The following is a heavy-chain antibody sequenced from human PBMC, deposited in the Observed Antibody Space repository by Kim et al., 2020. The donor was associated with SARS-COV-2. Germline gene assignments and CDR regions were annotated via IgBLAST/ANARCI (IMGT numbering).Heavy chain of an antibody. Sequence: SETLSLTCTVSGGSISSSTYNWGWIRQPPGKGLEWIGSIYYSGSTYYNPSLKSRVTRSVDTSKNQFSLKLSSVTAADTAVYYCARPSSYYYDSSGYYYFDYWGQGTLVTVSS. CDR1: GGSISSSTYN. CDR3: ARPSSYYYDSSGYYYFDY. J-gene: IGHJ4*02. CDR2: IYYSGST. D-gene: IGHD3-22*01. V-gene: IGHV4-39*01.